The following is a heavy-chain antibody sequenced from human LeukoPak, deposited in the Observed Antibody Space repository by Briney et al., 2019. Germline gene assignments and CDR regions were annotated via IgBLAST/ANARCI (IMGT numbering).Heavy chain of an antibody. Sequence: GGSLRLSCAASGFTFSSYGMHWVRQAPGKGLEWVAVISYDGSNKYYADSVKGRFTISRDNAKNSLYLQMNSLRAEDTAVYYCARCPTYCGGDCYRWKPAYYFDYWGQGTLVTVSS. CDR3: ARCPTYCGGDCYRWKPAYYFDY. CDR2: ISYDGSNK. CDR1: GFTFSSYG. D-gene: IGHD2-21*02. V-gene: IGHV3-30*03. J-gene: IGHJ4*02.